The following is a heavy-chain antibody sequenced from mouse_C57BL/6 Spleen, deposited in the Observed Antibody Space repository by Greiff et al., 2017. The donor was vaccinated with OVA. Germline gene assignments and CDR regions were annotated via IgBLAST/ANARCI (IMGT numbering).Heavy chain of an antibody. CDR2: ISDGGSYT. J-gene: IGHJ3*01. V-gene: IGHV5-4*03. CDR3: ARANVSNSFFAY. CDR1: GFTFSSYA. Sequence: EVMLVESGGGLVKPGGSLKLSCAASGFTFSSYAMSWVRQTPEKRLEWVATISDGGSYTYYPDNVKGRFTISRDNAKNNLYLQMSHLKSEDTAMYYCARANVSNSFFAYWGQGTLVTVSA. D-gene: IGHD2-5*01.